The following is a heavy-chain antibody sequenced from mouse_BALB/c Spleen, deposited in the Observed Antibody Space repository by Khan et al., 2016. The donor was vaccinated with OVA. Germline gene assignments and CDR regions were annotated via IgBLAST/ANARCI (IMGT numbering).Heavy chain of an antibody. CDR1: GYTFTDYY. J-gene: IGHJ3*01. D-gene: IGHD3-1*01. Sequence: QVQLKESGAELARPGASVKLSCKASGYTFTDYYINWVKQRTGQGLEWIGEISPGSGDIYYNERFKGKATLTADKSSSTAYMQLSSLTSEASAVYDYAIRSCIQYTGAYWTGATLVTGSA. V-gene: IGHV1-77*01. CDR3: AIRSCIQYTGAY. CDR2: ISPGSGDI.